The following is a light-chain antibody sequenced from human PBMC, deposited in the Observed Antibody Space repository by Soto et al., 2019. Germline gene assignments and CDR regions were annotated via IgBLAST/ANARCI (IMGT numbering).Light chain of an antibody. CDR2: GAS. V-gene: IGKV3-15*01. CDR1: QGVGSN. CDR3: QQYNKWPPWT. J-gene: IGKJ1*01. Sequence: EIVLTQSPGTLSVSPGESAMLSCRASQGVGSNLAWYQQKPGQAPRLLIYGASTRATSIPVRFSGSGSGTYFILTISSLQSEDFAVYYCQQYNKWPPWTFGQGTKVDIK.